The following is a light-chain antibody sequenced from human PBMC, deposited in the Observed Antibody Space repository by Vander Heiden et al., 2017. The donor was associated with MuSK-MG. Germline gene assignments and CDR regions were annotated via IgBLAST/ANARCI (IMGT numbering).Light chain of an antibody. CDR3: AAWDDSLSAVV. Sequence: QSVLTQPPSASGTPGQRVTISCSGSSSNIGSNYVYWYQQLPGPAPKLLIYSNNQRPSGVPDRFSGSKSGTSASLAISGLRAEDEADYYCAAWDDSLSAVVFGGGTKLTVL. CDR2: SNN. CDR1: SSNIGSNY. V-gene: IGLV1-47*02. J-gene: IGLJ2*01.